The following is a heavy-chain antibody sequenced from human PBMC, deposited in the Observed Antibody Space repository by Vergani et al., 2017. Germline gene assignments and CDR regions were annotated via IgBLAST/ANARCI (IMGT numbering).Heavy chain of an antibody. CDR2: IVPVLGSA. D-gene: IGHD3-22*01. Sequence: QVQLIQSGAEVKKPGSSVKVSCKVSGGTFIKHAISWVRQAPGQGLEWVGGIVPVLGSANYPQKFQGRVTFTAEESKSTVYMELSGLTSEDTAIYYCARAWNETXAYYSMSRIYFDLWGQGTLVTVSS. CDR1: GGTFIKHA. V-gene: IGHV1-69*11. CDR3: ARAWNETXAYYSMSRIYFDL. J-gene: IGHJ4*02.